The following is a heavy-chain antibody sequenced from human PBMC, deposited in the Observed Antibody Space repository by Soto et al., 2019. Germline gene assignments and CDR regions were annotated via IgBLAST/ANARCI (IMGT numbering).Heavy chain of an antibody. V-gene: IGHV1-69*01. CDR3: ARGHGYNGAHFDY. CDR2: IIPIFKTT. D-gene: IGHD2-2*02. CDR1: GGTFDSYA. J-gene: IGHJ4*02. Sequence: QVQLVQSGTELKKPGSSVNVSCKASGGTFDSYAITWVRQAPGQGLEWMGGIIPIFKTTKYAQKFQDRVTITADEASSTASMELSSLTSEDTALYYCARGHGYNGAHFDYWGQGTLVTVSS.